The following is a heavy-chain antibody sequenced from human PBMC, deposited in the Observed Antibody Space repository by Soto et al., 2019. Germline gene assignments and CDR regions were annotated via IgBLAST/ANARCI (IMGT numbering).Heavy chain of an antibody. V-gene: IGHV4-4*07. Sequence: LSLTCTVSRGSINSFYWSWIRQPAGKGLEWIGRIHSSGTTNYNPSLKSRVTMSVDTSRNQFSLKLTSVTAADTAVYYCARDRIIGTSYSDYWGQGVLVTVSS. D-gene: IGHD1-7*01. CDR1: RGSINSFY. J-gene: IGHJ4*02. CDR2: IHSSGTT. CDR3: ARDRIIGTSYSDY.